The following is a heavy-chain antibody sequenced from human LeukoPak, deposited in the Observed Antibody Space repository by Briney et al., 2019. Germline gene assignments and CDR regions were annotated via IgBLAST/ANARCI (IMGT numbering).Heavy chain of an antibody. J-gene: IGHJ4*02. CDR2: INHSGST. Sequence: SETLSLTCAVYGGSFSGYYWSWIRQPPGKGLEWIGEINHSGSTNYNPSLKSRVTISVDTSKNQFSLKLSSVTAADTAVYYCARGVKIEEAKYAYGGQEPLVPVSS. V-gene: IGHV4-34*01. D-gene: IGHD2-2*01. CDR1: GGSFSGYY. CDR3: ARGVKIEEAKYAY.